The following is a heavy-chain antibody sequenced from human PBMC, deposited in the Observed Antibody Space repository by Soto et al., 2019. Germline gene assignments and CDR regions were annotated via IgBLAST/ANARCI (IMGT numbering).Heavy chain of an antibody. CDR2: IRSKANSYAT. CDR1: GFTFSGSA. J-gene: IGHJ6*02. D-gene: IGHD4-17*01. CDR3: TRLRYYGDYQFYYYGMDV. Sequence: EVQLVESGGGLAQPGGSLKLSCAASGFTFSGSAMHWVRQASGKGLEWVGRIRSKANSYATAYAASVKGRFTISRDDSKNTAYLQMNSLKTEDTAVYYCTRLRYYGDYQFYYYGMDVWGQGTTVTVSS. V-gene: IGHV3-73*02.